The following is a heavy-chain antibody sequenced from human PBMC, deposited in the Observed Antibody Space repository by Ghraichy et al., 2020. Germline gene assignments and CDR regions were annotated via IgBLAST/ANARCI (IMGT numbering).Heavy chain of an antibody. CDR1: GFTFSSYG. CDR3: AKLLDYGDYFSRYYYYMDV. CDR2: ISYDGSNK. D-gene: IGHD4-17*01. V-gene: IGHV3-30*18. Sequence: GGSLRLSCAASGFTFSSYGMHWVRQAPGKGLEWVAVISYDGSNKYYEDSVKGRFTITRDNYKNTLYLQMNSLRAEDTAVYYCAKLLDYGDYFSRYYYYMDVWGKGTTVTVSS. J-gene: IGHJ6*03.